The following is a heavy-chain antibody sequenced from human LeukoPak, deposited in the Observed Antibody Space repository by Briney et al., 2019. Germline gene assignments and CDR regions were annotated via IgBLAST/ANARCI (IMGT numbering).Heavy chain of an antibody. CDR1: XXXXXEXY. CDR3: ARLRSRRDGYNDAFDI. D-gene: IGHD5-24*01. V-gene: IGHV3-11*01. J-gene: IGHJ3*02. Sequence: GGSLRLSCAAXXXXXXEXYXSXIRQAXXXXXXWXXXXXSSGSTIYYADSVKGRFTISRDNAKNSLYLQMNSLRAEDTAVYYCARLRSRRDGYNDAFDIWGQGTMVTVSS. CDR2: XXSSGSTI.